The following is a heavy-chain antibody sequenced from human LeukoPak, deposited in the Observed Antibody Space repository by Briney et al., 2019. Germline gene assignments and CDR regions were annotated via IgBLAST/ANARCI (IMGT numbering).Heavy chain of an antibody. CDR1: GGTFSSYT. J-gene: IGHJ4*02. Sequence: SVKVSCKASGGTFSSYTISWVRQAPGQGLEWMGRIIPILGVANYAQKFQGRVTITADKSTSTAYMELSSLRSEDTAVYYCARDITIFRVVPAWGQGPLVTVSS. CDR3: ARDITIFRVVPA. CDR2: IIPILGVA. D-gene: IGHD3-3*01. V-gene: IGHV1-69*04.